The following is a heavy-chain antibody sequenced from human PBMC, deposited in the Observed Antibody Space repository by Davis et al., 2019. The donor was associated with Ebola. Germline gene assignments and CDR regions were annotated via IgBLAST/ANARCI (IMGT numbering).Heavy chain of an antibody. CDR1: GFTFSSYG. D-gene: IGHD6-19*01. V-gene: IGHV3-33*01. CDR2: IWYDGSNK. Sequence: GESLKISCAASGFTFSSYGMHWVSQAPGKGLEWVAVIWYDGSNKYYADSVKGRFTISRDNSKNTLYLQMNSLRAEDTAVYYCARDRYSSGWRYYFDYWGQGTLVTVSS. CDR3: ARDRYSSGWRYYFDY. J-gene: IGHJ4*02.